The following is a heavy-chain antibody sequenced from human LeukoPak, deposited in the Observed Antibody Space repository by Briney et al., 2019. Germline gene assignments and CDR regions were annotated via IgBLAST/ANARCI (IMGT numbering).Heavy chain of an antibody. CDR1: GFTFSSYS. V-gene: IGHV3-48*04. J-gene: IGHJ4*02. D-gene: IGHD1-26*01. CDR3: VRDLLGWELHYFDY. Sequence: GGSLRLSCAASGFTFSSYSMNWVRQAPGKGLVWVSYISSSGSTIYYAVSVKVRFTISRDNAKNSLYLQMDSLRAEDTAVYYCVRDLLGWELHYFDYWGQGTLVTVSS. CDR2: ISSSGSTI.